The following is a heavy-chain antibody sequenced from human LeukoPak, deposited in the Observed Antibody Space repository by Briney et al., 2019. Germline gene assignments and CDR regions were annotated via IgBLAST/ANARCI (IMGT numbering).Heavy chain of an antibody. CDR3: ARVAGSGPVFDY. V-gene: IGHV3-7*01. Sequence: GGSLRLTCAASGFTFSSYWMSWVRQAPGKGLEWVANIKQDGSEKHYVDSVKGRFTISRDSAKNSLYLQMNSLRAEDTAVYYCARVAGSGPVFDYWGQGALVTVSS. D-gene: IGHD6-19*01. J-gene: IGHJ4*02. CDR1: GFTFSSYW. CDR2: IKQDGSEK.